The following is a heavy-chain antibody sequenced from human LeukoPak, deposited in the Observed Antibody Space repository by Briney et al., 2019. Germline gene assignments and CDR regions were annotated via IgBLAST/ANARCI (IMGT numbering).Heavy chain of an antibody. D-gene: IGHD1-26*01. CDR3: AKGGFLGSYYVWVDY. Sequence: GGSLRLSCEASGFSFSSYAMSWVRQAPGKGLEWVSTIHDSDGSTFYADSVKGRFTISRDTSKNTLYLHMNGLRAEDTAIYYCAKGGFLGSYYVWVDYWGQGTLVTVSS. J-gene: IGHJ4*02. CDR2: IHDSDGST. CDR1: GFSFSSYA. V-gene: IGHV3-23*01.